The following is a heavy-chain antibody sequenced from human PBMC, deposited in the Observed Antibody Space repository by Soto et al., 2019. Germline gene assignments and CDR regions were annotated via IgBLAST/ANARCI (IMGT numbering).Heavy chain of an antibody. J-gene: IGHJ4*02. V-gene: IGHV3-74*01. Sequence: EVQLVESGGGLVQPGGSLRLSCAASGFTFSSYWMHWVRQVPGKGLLWVSRIDEYGSTINYADSVKGRFTISRDNARNTLYLEMNSLRAEDTALYHCTRDIGGKGAYWGPGTLVTVSS. CDR3: TRDIGGKGAY. CDR1: GFTFSSYW. CDR2: IDEYGSTI. D-gene: IGHD3-10*01.